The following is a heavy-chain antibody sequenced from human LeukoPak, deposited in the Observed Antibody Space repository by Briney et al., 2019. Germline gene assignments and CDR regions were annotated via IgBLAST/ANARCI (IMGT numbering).Heavy chain of an antibody. CDR1: GGSISSSSYY. CDR3: ARGRSVVAATVREGGNDY. Sequence: PSETLSLTCTVSGGSISSSSYYWSWIRQPPGKGLEWIGEINHSGSTNYNPSLKSRVTISVDTSKNQFSLKLSSVTAADTAVYYCARGRSVVAATVREGGNDYWGQGTLVTVSS. V-gene: IGHV4-39*07. J-gene: IGHJ4*02. D-gene: IGHD2-15*01. CDR2: INHSGST.